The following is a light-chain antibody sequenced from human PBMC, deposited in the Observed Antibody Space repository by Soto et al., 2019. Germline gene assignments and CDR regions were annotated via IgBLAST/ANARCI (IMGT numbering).Light chain of an antibody. J-gene: IGKJ1*01. CDR2: DAS. CDR3: KQYNNYPRT. V-gene: IGKV1-5*01. Sequence: IQMTQSPSTLSASIGDRVTITCRASESIRTWLAWYQHKPGKAPKFLIYDASSLESGVQSRFSGSGSGTEFTLTIRNLQPDDFATYFCKQYNNYPRTVGQGTKVDI. CDR1: ESIRTW.